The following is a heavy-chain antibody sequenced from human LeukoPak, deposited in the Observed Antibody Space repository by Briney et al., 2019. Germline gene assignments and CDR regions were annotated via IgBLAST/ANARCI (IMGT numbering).Heavy chain of an antibody. CDR1: GFTFDDYA. CDR2: ISWNSGSI. CDR3: AKGRDKYQLLSKNWFDP. V-gene: IGHV3-9*01. D-gene: IGHD2-2*01. J-gene: IGHJ5*02. Sequence: PGRSLRLSCAASGFTFDDYAMHWVRQAPGKGLEWVSGISWNSGSIGYADSVKGRFTISRDNAKNSPYLQMNSLRAEDTALYYCAKGRDKYQLLSKNWFDPWGQGTLVTVSS.